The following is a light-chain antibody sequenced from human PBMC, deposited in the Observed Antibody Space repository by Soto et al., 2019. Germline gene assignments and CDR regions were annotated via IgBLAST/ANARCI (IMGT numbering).Light chain of an antibody. Sequence: QSVLTQPASLSGSPGQSITISCTGTSSDVGGYNYVSWYQQHPGKAPKFMIYDVSNRPSGVSNRFSGSKSGNTASLTISGLQAEDEADYYCGSYTSRSTYVFGTGTKVTVL. V-gene: IGLV2-14*01. CDR2: DVS. CDR1: SSDVGGYNY. J-gene: IGLJ1*01. CDR3: GSYTSRSTYV.